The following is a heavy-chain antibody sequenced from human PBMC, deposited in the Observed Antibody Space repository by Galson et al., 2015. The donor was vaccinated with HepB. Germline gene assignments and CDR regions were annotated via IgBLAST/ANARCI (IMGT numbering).Heavy chain of an antibody. V-gene: IGHV3-11*01. CDR3: ASPSRVTMMINAYFMDV. D-gene: IGHD3-22*01. CDR1: GLTFSDYH. CDR2: ITSSGINK. Sequence: SLRLSCAASGLTFSDYHMSWIRQAPGKGLEWVSHITSSGINKYYADSVKGRFTVSRDNAKNSLYLYMNSLRAEDTAVHYCASPSRVTMMINAYFMDVWGKGTTVTVSS. J-gene: IGHJ6*03.